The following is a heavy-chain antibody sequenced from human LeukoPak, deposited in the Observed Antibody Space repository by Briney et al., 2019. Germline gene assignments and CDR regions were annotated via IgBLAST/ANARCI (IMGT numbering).Heavy chain of an antibody. Sequence: SETLSLTCAVSGYSISSGYYWGWIRQPPGKGLEWIGSIYHSGSTYYNPSLKSRVTISVDTSKNQFSLKLSSVTAADTAVYYCVRVNILTGYGEFDYWGQGTLVTVSS. CDR3: VRVNILTGYGEFDY. J-gene: IGHJ4*02. CDR2: IYHSGST. V-gene: IGHV4-38-2*01. CDR1: GYSISSGYY. D-gene: IGHD3-9*01.